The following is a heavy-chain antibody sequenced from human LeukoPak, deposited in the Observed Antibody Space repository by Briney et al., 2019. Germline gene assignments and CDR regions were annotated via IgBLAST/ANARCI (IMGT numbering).Heavy chain of an antibody. V-gene: IGHV4-59*01. J-gene: IGHJ5*02. CDR3: ARRFRIAVAVVGWFDP. D-gene: IGHD6-19*01. CDR2: IYNSGST. Sequence: PSETLSLTCTVSGGSISSYYWNWIRQPPGKGLEWIGYIYNSGSTNYNPSLKSRVTISVDTSKNQFSLKLSSVTAADTAVYYCARRFRIAVAVVGWFDPWGQGTLVTVSS. CDR1: GGSISSYY.